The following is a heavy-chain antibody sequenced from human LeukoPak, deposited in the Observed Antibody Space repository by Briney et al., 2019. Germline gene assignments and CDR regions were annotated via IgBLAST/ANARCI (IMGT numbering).Heavy chain of an antibody. CDR1: GDSVSSNSAA. D-gene: IGHD1-26*01. Sequence: SQTLSLTCAISGDSVSSNSAAWNWIRQSPSRGLEWLGRTYYRSKWYNDYAVSVKSRITINPDTSKNQFSLKLSSVTAADTAVYYCASSNPSEEWELLFDYWGQGTLVTVSS. J-gene: IGHJ4*02. CDR2: TYYRSKWYN. CDR3: ASSNPSEEWELLFDY. V-gene: IGHV6-1*01.